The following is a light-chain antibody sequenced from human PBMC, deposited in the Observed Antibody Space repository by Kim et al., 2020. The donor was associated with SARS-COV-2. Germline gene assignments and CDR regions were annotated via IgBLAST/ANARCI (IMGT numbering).Light chain of an antibody. CDR2: KAS. CDR1: ESVSNW. CDR3: QQDGKYPFT. V-gene: IGKV1-5*03. J-gene: IGKJ3*01. Sequence: DIQMTQSPSTLSASVGDRVTITCRASESVSNWLAWYQQKPGEATKVLTYKASTLESGFPSRFSGSGSGTECTLTISRLQPGDCATDLCQQDGKYPFTFGPGTKVDIK.